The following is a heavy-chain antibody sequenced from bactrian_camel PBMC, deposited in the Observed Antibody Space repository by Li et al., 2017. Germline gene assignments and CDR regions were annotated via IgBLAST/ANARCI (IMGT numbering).Heavy chain of an antibody. CDR3: SAYYIGWGVCSLDPGRDYTY. CDR1: GATDGVTC. V-gene: IGHV3S55*01. CDR2: FGSDGTT. Sequence: QLVESGGGSVQAGGSLRLSCAASGATDGVTCTGWFRQAPGKEREGVASFGSDGTTVYADFVKGRFAINKDIGKKTLTLQMDSLIPEDTAMYYCSAYYIGWGVCSLDPGRDYTYWGQGTQVTVS. D-gene: IGHD5*01. J-gene: IGHJ4*01.